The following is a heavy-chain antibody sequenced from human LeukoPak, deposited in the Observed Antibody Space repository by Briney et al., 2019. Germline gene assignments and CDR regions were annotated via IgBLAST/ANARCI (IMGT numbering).Heavy chain of an antibody. V-gene: IGHV3-15*01. CDR3: ARDWSDDAFDI. J-gene: IGHJ3*02. Sequence: PGGPLRLSCAASGFTFSSYAMSWVRQAPGKGLEWVGRIKSQTDGGTADYAAPVKGRFTISRDDSKNTLYLQMNSLKTEDTAVYYCARDWSDDAFDIWGQGTMVTVSS. CDR2: IKSQTDGGTA. CDR1: GFTFSSYA.